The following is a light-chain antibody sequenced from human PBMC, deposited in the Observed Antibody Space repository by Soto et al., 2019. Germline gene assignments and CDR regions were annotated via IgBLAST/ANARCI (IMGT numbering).Light chain of an antibody. CDR2: DAS. CDR1: QSVSTW. V-gene: IGKV1-5*01. Sequence: DIQMTQSPSTPSASVGDTVTITCRASQSVSTWLAWYQQTPGKAPKLLMYDASTLESGAPARFSGSGSGTEFTLTISSLQPEDFATYHCQEYKTWTFGQGTKVDIK. CDR3: QEYKTWT. J-gene: IGKJ1*01.